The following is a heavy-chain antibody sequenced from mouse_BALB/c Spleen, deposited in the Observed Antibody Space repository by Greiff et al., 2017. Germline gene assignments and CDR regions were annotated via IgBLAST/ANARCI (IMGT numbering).Heavy chain of an antibody. J-gene: IGHJ2*01. D-gene: IGHD2-2*01. CDR1: GYTFTSYR. V-gene: IGHV1-4*01. CDR2: INPSTGYT. Sequence: QAQLKESGAELAKPGASVKMSCKASGYTFTSYRMHWVKQRPGQGLEWIGYINPSTGYTEYNQKFKDKATLTADKSSSTAYMQLSSLTSEDSAVYYCASWRGYGYDDFDYWGQGTTLTVSS. CDR3: ASWRGYGYDDFDY.